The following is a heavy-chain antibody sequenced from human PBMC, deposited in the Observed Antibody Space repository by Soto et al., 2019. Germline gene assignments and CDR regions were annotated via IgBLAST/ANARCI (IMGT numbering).Heavy chain of an antibody. V-gene: IGHV1-69*01. D-gene: IGHD6-13*01. CDR2: IIPIFGTA. J-gene: IGHJ6*02. CDR1: GGTFSSYA. CDR3: ARQLVRGYYYYGMDV. Sequence: QVQRVQSGAEVKKPGSSVKVSCKASGGTFSSYAISWVRHAPGQGLEWMGGIIPIFGTANYAQKFQGRVTITADESTSTAYMELSSLRSEETAVYYCARQLVRGYYYYGMDVWGQGTTVTVSS.